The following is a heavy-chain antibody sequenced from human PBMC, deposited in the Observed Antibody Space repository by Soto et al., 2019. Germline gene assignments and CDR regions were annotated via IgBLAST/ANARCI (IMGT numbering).Heavy chain of an antibody. J-gene: IGHJ6*02. Sequence: PGGSLRLSCTASGFTVNSNYMSWVRQAPGKEMEWVSVIYSGGTTYYADSVKGRFTISRYNSKNTLYLQMNSLRAEDTAVYYCARGGSASGGYYYYVMDVWGQGTTVTVSS. CDR1: GFTVNSNY. D-gene: IGHD3-16*01. V-gene: IGHV3-66*01. CDR3: ARGGSASGGYYYYVMDV. CDR2: IYSGGTT.